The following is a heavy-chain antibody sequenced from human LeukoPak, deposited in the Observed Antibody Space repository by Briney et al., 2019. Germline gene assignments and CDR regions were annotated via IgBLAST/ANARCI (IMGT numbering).Heavy chain of an antibody. CDR1: GFTSSDYY. J-gene: IGHJ6*02. CDR2: ISSSGGTT. Sequence: PGGSLRLSCAASGFTSSDYYMTWIRQPPGKGPEWISYISSSGGTTTYVDSVKGRFTISSDNAKNSLYLQMNSLRAAAPDVYYCARSNYYTVDVSGQGTAVTVSS. V-gene: IGHV3-11*01. CDR3: ARSNYYTVDV.